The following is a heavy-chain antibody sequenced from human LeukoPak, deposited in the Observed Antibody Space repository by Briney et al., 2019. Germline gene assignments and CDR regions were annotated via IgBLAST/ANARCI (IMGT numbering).Heavy chain of an antibody. CDR1: GGSISSSSYY. CDR3: ARSLYSYGSLNWFDP. D-gene: IGHD5-18*01. V-gene: IGHV4-39*01. Sequence: PSETLSLTCTVSGGSISSSSYYWGWIRQPPGKGLEWIGSIYYSGSTYYNPSLKSRVTISVDTSKNQFSLKLSSVTAADTAVYYCARSLYSYGSLNWFDPWGQGTLVTVSS. CDR2: IYYSGST. J-gene: IGHJ5*02.